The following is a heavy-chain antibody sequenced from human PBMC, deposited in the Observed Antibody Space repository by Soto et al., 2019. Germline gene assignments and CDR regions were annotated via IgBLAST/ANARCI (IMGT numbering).Heavy chain of an antibody. Sequence: GESLKISCKGSGYSFTSYWIGWVRQMPGKGLEWMGIIYPGDSDTRYSPSFQGQVTISADKSISTAYLQWSSLKASDTAMYYWARRGMGGYEAAADYYDMDVWGKGTTVTVSS. J-gene: IGHJ6*03. V-gene: IGHV5-51*01. CDR3: ARRGMGGYEAAADYYDMDV. CDR1: GYSFTSYW. CDR2: IYPGDSDT. D-gene: IGHD6-13*01.